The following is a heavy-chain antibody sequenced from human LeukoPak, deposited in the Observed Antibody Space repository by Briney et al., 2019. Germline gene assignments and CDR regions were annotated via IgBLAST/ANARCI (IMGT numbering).Heavy chain of an antibody. CDR2: IRSQANNYAT. J-gene: IGHJ4*02. D-gene: IGHD6-13*01. V-gene: IGHV3-73*01. CDR3: AGLGIAAAGKDY. Sequence: PGGSLRLSCAASGFTFSGSAMHWVRQASGKGLEWVGRIRSQANNYATAYAASVEGRFTISRDDSKNTAYLQMNSLKTEDTAVYYCAGLGIAAAGKDYWGQGTLVTVSS. CDR1: GFTFSGSA.